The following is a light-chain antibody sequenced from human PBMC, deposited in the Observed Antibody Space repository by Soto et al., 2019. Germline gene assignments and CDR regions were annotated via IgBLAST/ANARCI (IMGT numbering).Light chain of an antibody. V-gene: IGLV2-14*01. CDR3: SSYTTTSALVV. J-gene: IGLJ3*02. Sequence: QSVLTQPASVSGSPGQSITISCTGTSRDIGGYNFVSWYRQHPGKAPKLIIFDVSDRPSGVSNRFSGSKSGHTASLTISGLQAEDEADYYCSSYTTTSALVVFGGGTKLTVL. CDR1: SRDIGGYNF. CDR2: DVS.